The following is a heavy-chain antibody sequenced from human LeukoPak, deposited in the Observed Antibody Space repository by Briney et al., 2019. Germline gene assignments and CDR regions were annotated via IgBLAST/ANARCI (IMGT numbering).Heavy chain of an antibody. CDR1: GYTFSRYY. D-gene: IGHD1-14*01. CDR2: INPSGGST. J-gene: IGHJ4*02. CDR3: ARTTDGTADY. V-gene: IGHV1-46*01. Sequence: GASVKVSCKASGYTFSRYYMHWVRQAPGQGLEWMGIINPSGGSTTYAQKSQGTVTMTSDTSTSTVYMELSSLRSEDTAVYYCARTTDGTADYWGQGTLVTVSS.